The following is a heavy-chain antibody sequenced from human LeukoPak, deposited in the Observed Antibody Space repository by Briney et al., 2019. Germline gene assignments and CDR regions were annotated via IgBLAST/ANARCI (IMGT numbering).Heavy chain of an antibody. Sequence: ASVKVSCKASGYTFTSYYMHRVRQAPGQGLESMGIINPSGGSTSYAQKFQGRVTMTRDTSTSTVYMELRSLRSEDTAVYYCARPPRGMATIYFDSWGQGTLVTVSS. CDR1: GYTFTSYY. V-gene: IGHV1-46*01. CDR2: INPSGGST. J-gene: IGHJ4*02. CDR3: ARPPRGMATIYFDS. D-gene: IGHD5-24*01.